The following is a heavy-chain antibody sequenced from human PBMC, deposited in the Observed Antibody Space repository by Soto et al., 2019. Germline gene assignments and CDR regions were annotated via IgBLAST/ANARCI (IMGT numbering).Heavy chain of an antibody. CDR3: AKDGNVYSSGWYAPSLDY. Sequence: QVQLVESGGGVVQPGRSLRLSCAASGFTFSSYGMHWVRQAPGKGLEWVAVISYDGSNTYYADSVKGRFTISRDNSKNTLYLQMTSQRAEDTAVYYCAKDGNVYSSGWYAPSLDYWGQGTLVTVSS. V-gene: IGHV3-30*18. CDR1: GFTFSSYG. J-gene: IGHJ4*02. CDR2: ISYDGSNT. D-gene: IGHD6-19*01.